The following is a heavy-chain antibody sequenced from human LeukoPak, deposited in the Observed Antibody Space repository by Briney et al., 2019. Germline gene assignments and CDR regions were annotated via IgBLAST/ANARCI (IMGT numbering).Heavy chain of an antibody. Sequence: GGSLRLSCAASGFTFSSYAMHWVRQAPGKGLEWVAVISYDGSNKYYADSVKGRFTISRDNSKNTLYLQMNSLRAEDTAVYYCTTRTTTTIYWGQGTLVTVSS. CDR1: GFTFSSYA. D-gene: IGHD1-7*01. CDR3: TTRTTTTIY. V-gene: IGHV3-30*04. CDR2: ISYDGSNK. J-gene: IGHJ4*02.